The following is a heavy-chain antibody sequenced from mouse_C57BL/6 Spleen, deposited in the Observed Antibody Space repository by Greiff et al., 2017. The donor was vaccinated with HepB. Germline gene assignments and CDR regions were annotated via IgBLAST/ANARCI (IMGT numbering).Heavy chain of an antibody. J-gene: IGHJ4*01. D-gene: IGHD1-1*01. CDR3: AREGPYNCGRTYEGGMYY. V-gene: IGHV1-64*01. CDR1: GYTFTSYW. Sequence: QVQLQQPGAELVKPGASVKLSCKASGYTFTSYWMHWVKQRPGQGLEWIGMIHPNSGSTNYNEKFKSKATLTVDKSSSTAYMQLSSLTSEDSGVYYCAREGPYNCGRTYEGGMYYWGQGTSVTVSS. CDR2: IHPNSGST.